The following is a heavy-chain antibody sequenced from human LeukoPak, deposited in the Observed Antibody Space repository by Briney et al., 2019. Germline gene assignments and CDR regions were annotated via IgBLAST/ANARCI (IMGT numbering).Heavy chain of an antibody. CDR1: GFTFSDYY. CDR3: ARGRVGQWLVDAFDI. D-gene: IGHD6-19*01. J-gene: IGHJ3*02. CDR2: ISSSSIYI. Sequence: PGGSLRLSCAASGFTFSDYYMTWIRQAPGKGLEWVSSISSSSIYIYYADSLKGRFTISRNNAKNSLYLHIDSLRAEDTAVYYCARGRVGQWLVDAFDIWGQGTMVTVSS. V-gene: IGHV3-11*06.